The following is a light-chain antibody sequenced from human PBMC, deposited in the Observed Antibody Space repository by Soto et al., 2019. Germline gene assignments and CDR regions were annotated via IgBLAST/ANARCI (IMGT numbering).Light chain of an antibody. Sequence: DIQMTQSPSTLSASVGDTVTVTCRASQSVSGWLAWYQQKQGEAPNLLIYKASTLKSGVPSRFSGSGSGTELTITISSLQPDDFETYDCQHYNSYSEAFGQGTKVDI. CDR2: KAS. J-gene: IGKJ1*01. V-gene: IGKV1-5*03. CDR3: QHYNSYSEA. CDR1: QSVSGW.